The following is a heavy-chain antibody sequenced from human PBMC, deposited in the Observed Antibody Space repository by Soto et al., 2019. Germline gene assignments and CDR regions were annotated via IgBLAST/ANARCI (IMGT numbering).Heavy chain of an antibody. CDR3: AKQRAVAGFQY. J-gene: IGHJ4*02. Sequence: VGSLRLSCASSVFTFSSYGMNCVRQAPGKGLEWVSGIRGSGGSTYYADFVKGRFTISRDNSKNTLYLQMNSLRAEDTAVYYCAKQRAVAGFQYLGQGTLDNVSS. D-gene: IGHD6-19*01. CDR1: VFTFSSYG. CDR2: IRGSGGST. V-gene: IGHV3-23*01.